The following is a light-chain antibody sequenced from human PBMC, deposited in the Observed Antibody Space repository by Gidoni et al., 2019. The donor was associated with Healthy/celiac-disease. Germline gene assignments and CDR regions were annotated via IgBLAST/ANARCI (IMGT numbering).Light chain of an antibody. CDR3: QQRSNWPPYT. Sequence: EIVLTQSPATLSLSPGERATLSCRASQRVSSYLAWYQQKPGQAPRLLIYDASNRANGIPARFSGSGSGTDFTLTISSLEPEDFAVYYCQQRSNWPPYTFGQGTKLESK. CDR1: QRVSSY. V-gene: IGKV3-11*01. CDR2: DAS. J-gene: IGKJ2*01.